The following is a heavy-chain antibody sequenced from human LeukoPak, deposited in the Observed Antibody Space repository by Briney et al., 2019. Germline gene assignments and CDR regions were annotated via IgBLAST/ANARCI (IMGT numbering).Heavy chain of an antibody. CDR2: ISGGGHGT. J-gene: IGHJ4*02. Sequence: GGSLRLSCAASGFTFSSYAMNWVRQAPGRGLEWVSAISGGGHGTYYTDSVKGRFTISRDNSENTVYLQVNSLTAEDTAVYYCAKGTSSWFRIASFDYWGQGTLVTVSS. V-gene: IGHV3-23*01. D-gene: IGHD6-13*01. CDR1: GFTFSSYA. CDR3: AKGTSSWFRIASFDY.